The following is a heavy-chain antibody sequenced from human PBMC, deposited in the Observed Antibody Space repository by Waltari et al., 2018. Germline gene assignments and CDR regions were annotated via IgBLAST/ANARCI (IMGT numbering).Heavy chain of an antibody. CDR3: VRGYPDIVATISDY. D-gene: IGHD5-12*01. J-gene: IGHJ4*02. V-gene: IGHV4-39*07. CDR1: RSSIRNNNYY. CDR2: FYKSGTT. Sequence: QLQLQESGPGLVKPSETLSLTCTVSRSSIRNNNYYWGWVRQPTGKGLDGIGSFYKSGTTYYNPPLKSRVTISVDTSNNQFSLKLNSVTAADTAVYYCVRGYPDIVATISDYWGQGTLVIVSS.